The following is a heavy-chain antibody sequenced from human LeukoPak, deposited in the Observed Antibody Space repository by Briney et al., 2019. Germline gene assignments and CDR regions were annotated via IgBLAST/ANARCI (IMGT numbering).Heavy chain of an antibody. CDR2: IYYSGST. J-gene: IGHJ5*02. D-gene: IGHD3-22*01. CDR3: ARRRYDKGFDP. CDR1: GVSSRCFY. Sequence: SDTLSLNGTVSGVSSRCFYWGCIRQPPGTALEWIGSIYYSGSTYYNPSLKSRVTISVDTPKNQFSLKLSSVTAADTAVYYCARRRYDKGFDPWGQGTLVTVSS. V-gene: IGHV4-39*01.